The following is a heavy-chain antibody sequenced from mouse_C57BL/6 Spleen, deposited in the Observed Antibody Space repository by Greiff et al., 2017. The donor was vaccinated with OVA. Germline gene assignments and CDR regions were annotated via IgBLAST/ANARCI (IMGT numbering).Heavy chain of an antibody. J-gene: IGHJ3*01. CDR1: GYSITSGYY. D-gene: IGHD2-4*01. Sequence: LLESGPGLVKPSQSLSLTCSVTGYSITSGYYWNWIRQFPGNKLEWMGYISYDGSNNYNPSLKNRISITRDTSKNQFFLKLNSVTTEDTATYYCARGDYAFAYWGQGTLVTVSA. CDR3: ARGDYAFAY. CDR2: ISYDGSN. V-gene: IGHV3-6*01.